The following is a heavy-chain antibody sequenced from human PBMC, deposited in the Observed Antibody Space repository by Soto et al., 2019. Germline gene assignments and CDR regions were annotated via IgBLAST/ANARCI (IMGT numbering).Heavy chain of an antibody. Sequence: SVKVSCKASGGTFSSYAIIWVRQAPGQGLEWMGGLIPIFGIANYAQKFQGRVTITADESTSTAYLELISLRSEDTAVYYCAGGPRAAADYYIDEWCQGASVTAFS. V-gene: IGHV1-69*13. CDR2: LIPIFGIA. J-gene: IGHJ6*02. CDR3: AGGPRAAADYYIDE. CDR1: GGTFSSYA. D-gene: IGHD6-13*01.